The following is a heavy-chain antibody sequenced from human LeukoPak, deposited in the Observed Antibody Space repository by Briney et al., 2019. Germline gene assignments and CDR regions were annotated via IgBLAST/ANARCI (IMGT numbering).Heavy chain of an antibody. D-gene: IGHD3-3*01. CDR1: GFTFSSYW. CDR2: INSDGSTT. Sequence: GGSLRLSCAASGFTFSSYWMHWVRQAPGAGLVWVSRINSDGSTTHYADSANGRFTISRDNVNNPEYLQLNSLRAEDTAVYYCTKSSRYDFVNMDVWGKGTTVTVSS. CDR3: TKSSRYDFVNMDV. V-gene: IGHV3-74*01. J-gene: IGHJ6*03.